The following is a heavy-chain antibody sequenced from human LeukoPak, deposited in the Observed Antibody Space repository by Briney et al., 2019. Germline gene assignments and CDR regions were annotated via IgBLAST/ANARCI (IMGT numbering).Heavy chain of an antibody. CDR2: VYYTGST. CDR3: ARHGPPRAEQLASLDS. D-gene: IGHD1-1*01. J-gene: IGHJ5*01. CDR1: RESLSPNY. V-gene: IGHV4-59*08. Sequence: SETLSLTCSVSRESLSPNYWSCIRQPPGKGLEWIGYVYYTGSTNYNPSLKSRVTMSVDTSRNQFSLNLSSVTAADTAVYYCARHGPPRAEQLASLDSWGHGTLVTVSS.